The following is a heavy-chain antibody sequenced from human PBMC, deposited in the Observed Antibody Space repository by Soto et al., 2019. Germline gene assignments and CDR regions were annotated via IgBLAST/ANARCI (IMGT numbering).Heavy chain of an antibody. V-gene: IGHV1-3*01. D-gene: IGHD3-22*01. Sequence: ASVKVSCKASEYTFTNYALHWVRQAPGQRLEWMGWINAGNGNTKYSQKFQGRVTITRDTSASTAYMELSSLRSEDTAVYYCARELDYYDSSGYSAYFDYWGQGTLVTVSS. CDR3: ARELDYYDSSGYSAYFDY. J-gene: IGHJ4*02. CDR2: INAGNGNT. CDR1: EYTFTNYA.